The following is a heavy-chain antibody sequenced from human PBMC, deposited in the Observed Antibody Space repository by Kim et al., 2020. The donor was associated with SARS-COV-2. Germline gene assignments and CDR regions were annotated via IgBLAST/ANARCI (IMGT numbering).Heavy chain of an antibody. D-gene: IGHD3-16*02. V-gene: IGHV3-30*07. CDR3: ATYDYVWGSYRPGGY. Sequence: GKGRFTISRDKSKNPLYLQIHSLRAEDTAVYYCATYDYVWGSYRPGGYWGQGTLVTVSS. J-gene: IGHJ4*02.